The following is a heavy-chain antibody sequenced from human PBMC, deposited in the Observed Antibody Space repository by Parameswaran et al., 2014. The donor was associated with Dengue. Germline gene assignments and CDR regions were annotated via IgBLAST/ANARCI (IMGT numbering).Heavy chain of an antibody. Sequence: SETLSLTCAVYGGSFSGYYWSWIRQPPGKGLEWIGEINHSGSTNYNPSLKSRVTISVDTSKNQFSLKLSSVTAADTAVYYCARVRNGITIFGVVIDYYFDYWGQGTLVTVSS. CDR1: GGSFSGYY. V-gene: IGHV4-34*01. J-gene: IGHJ4*02. CDR2: INHSGST. D-gene: IGHD3-3*01. CDR3: ARVRNGITIFGVVIDYYFDY.